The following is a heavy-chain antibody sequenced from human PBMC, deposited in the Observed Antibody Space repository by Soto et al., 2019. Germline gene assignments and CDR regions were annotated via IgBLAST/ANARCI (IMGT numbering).Heavy chain of an antibody. V-gene: IGHV4-30-4*01. D-gene: IGHD7-27*01. CDR2: IYKSATT. CDR1: GDSISNLDYF. Sequence: SETLSLTCSVSGDSISNLDYFWAWIRQPPGQALEYIGYIYKSATTYYNPSFESRVAISVDTSKSQFSLNVTSVTAADTAVYFCARGRYCLTGRCFPNWFDSWGQGDLITVSS. CDR3: ARGRYCLTGRCFPNWFDS. J-gene: IGHJ5*01.